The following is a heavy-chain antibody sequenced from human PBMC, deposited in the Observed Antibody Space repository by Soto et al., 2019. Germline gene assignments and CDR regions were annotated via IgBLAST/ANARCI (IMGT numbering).Heavy chain of an antibody. CDR3: ARGDRSPNY. V-gene: IGHV1-18*01. CDR2: INPYNGNT. Sequence: SVKVSCKTSGYPFTSNRLTWVRQAPGQGLEWMGYINPYNGNTNYAQKLQGRVTMTTDTSTTTAFMELRSLRSDDTAAYYCARGDRSPNYWGQGTLVTVAS. CDR1: GYPFTSNR. D-gene: IGHD1-26*01. J-gene: IGHJ4*02.